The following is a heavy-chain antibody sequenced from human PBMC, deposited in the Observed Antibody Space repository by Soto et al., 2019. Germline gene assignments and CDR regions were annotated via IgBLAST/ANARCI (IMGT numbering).Heavy chain of an antibody. CDR1: GGSISSYY. Sequence: SETLSLTCTVSGGSISSYYWSWIRQPPGKGLEWIGYIYYSGSTNYNPSLKSRVTISVDTSENQFSLKLSSVTAADTAVYYCARPRSGWYYFDYWGQGNLVTVSS. D-gene: IGHD6-19*01. CDR3: ARPRSGWYYFDY. V-gene: IGHV4-59*08. CDR2: IYYSGST. J-gene: IGHJ4*02.